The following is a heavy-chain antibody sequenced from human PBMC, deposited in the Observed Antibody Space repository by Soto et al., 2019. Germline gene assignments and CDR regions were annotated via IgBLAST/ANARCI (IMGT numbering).Heavy chain of an antibody. D-gene: IGHD3-9*01. CDR3: TRSDDILTGYYYYGMDV. V-gene: IGHV3-49*04. CDR1: GFTFGDYA. J-gene: IGHJ6*02. Sequence: PGGSLRLSCTASGFTFGDYAMSWVRQAPGKGLEWVGFIRSKAYGGTTEYAASVKGRFTISRDDSKSIAYLQMNSLKTGDTAVYYCTRSDDILTGYYYYGMDVWGQGTTVTVSS. CDR2: IRSKAYGGTT.